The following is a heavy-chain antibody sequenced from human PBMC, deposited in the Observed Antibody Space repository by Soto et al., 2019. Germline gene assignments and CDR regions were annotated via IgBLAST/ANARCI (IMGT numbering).Heavy chain of an antibody. CDR3: ARSGITIFGVVSYYYYGMDV. D-gene: IGHD3-3*01. J-gene: IGHJ6*02. CDR1: GGTFSSYA. CDR2: IIPIFGTA. V-gene: IGHV1-69*13. Sequence: SVKVSCKASGGTFSSYAISWVRQAPGQGLEWMGGIIPIFGTANYAQKFQGRVTITADESTSTAYMELSSLRSEDTAVYYCARSGITIFGVVSYYYYGMDVWGQGTTVTVSS.